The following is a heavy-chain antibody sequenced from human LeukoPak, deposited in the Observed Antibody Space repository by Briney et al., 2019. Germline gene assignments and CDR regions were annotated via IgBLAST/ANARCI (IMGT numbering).Heavy chain of an antibody. CDR3: ARQTPSRIDH. J-gene: IGHJ4*02. CDR2: IYYSGST. CDR1: GGSITTSSYY. Sequence: PSETLSLTCTVSGGSITTSSYYWGWIRQPPGKGLEWIGTIYYSGSTYYNPSLKSRVTISVDTSKNQFSLKLTSVTAADTAVYYCARQTPSRIDHWGQGTLVTVSS. V-gene: IGHV4-39*01.